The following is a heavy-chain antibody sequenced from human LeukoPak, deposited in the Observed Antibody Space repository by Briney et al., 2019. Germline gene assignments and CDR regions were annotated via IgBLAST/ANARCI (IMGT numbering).Heavy chain of an antibody. Sequence: SDTLSLTCAVSGGSFSDYYWTWIRQTPGKGLEWIGEVIHSGRTNYNQSLESRVTISVDTSKNQFSLKLSSVTAADTAVYYCARDRSGWYGSEYWGQGTLVTVSP. D-gene: IGHD6-19*01. CDR2: VIHSGRT. CDR1: GGSFSDYY. CDR3: ARDRSGWYGSEY. V-gene: IGHV4-34*12. J-gene: IGHJ4*02.